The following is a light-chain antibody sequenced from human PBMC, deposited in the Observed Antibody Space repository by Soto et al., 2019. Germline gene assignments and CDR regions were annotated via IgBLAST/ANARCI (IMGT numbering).Light chain of an antibody. V-gene: IGKV3-11*01. Sequence: EIVLTQSPATVSLSPGERATLSCRTSQTVSRHLAWYQQKPGQAPRLLIYDISNRDTGIPARFSGSGSGTDFTHTISSLEPEDSAVYYCQQRSHWPRNTFGQGNKLEIK. CDR3: QQRSHWPRNT. CDR1: QTVSRH. CDR2: DIS. J-gene: IGKJ2*01.